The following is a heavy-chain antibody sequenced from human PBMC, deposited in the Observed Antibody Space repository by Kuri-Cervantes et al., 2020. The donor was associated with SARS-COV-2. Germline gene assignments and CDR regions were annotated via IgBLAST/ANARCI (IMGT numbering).Heavy chain of an antibody. Sequence: SVKVSCKASGYTFTSYGISWVRQAPGQGLEWMGGIIPIFGTANYAQKFQGRVTITTDESTSTAYMELSSLRSEDTAVYYCARADPNYDFWSGYYVYWGQGTLVTVSS. CDR1: GYTFTSYG. CDR2: IIPIFGTA. D-gene: IGHD3-3*01. V-gene: IGHV1-69*05. CDR3: ARADPNYDFWSGYYVY. J-gene: IGHJ4*02.